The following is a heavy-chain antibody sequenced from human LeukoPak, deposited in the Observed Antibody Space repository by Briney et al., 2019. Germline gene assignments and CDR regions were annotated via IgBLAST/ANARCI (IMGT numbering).Heavy chain of an antibody. CDR1: GFTYSSYG. CDR3: AKDPTGYYYDSSGYLLPDY. V-gene: IGHV3-30*02. J-gene: IGHJ4*02. Sequence: PGGSLRLSCAASGFTYSSYGMHWVRQAPGKGLEWVAFIRYEGSNKYYADSVKGRFTISRDNSKNMLYLQMNSLRAEDTAVYHCAKDPTGYYYDSSGYLLPDYWGQGTLVTVSS. CDR2: IRYEGSNK. D-gene: IGHD3-22*01.